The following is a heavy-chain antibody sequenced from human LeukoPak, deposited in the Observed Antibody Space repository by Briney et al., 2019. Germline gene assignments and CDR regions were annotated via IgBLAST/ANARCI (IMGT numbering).Heavy chain of an antibody. CDR3: AKDVLRWAFDY. D-gene: IGHD3-16*01. Sequence: GGSLRLSCAASGFTFSTTAMAWVRQAPGKGLELVSGFGGTGDIHYADSVRGRFTISRDNSKGILYLQMDSLRAEDTAVYYCAKDVLRWAFDYWGQGTLVTVSS. CDR2: FGGTGDI. CDR1: GFTFSTTA. J-gene: IGHJ4*02. V-gene: IGHV3-23*01.